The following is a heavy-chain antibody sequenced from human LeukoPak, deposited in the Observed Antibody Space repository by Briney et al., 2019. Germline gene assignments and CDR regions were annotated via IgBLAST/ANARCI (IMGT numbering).Heavy chain of an antibody. D-gene: IGHD3-22*01. V-gene: IGHV3-21*01. J-gene: IGHJ4*02. CDR3: ARGSHYYDSSVIGY. Sequence: GGSLRLSCAASGFTFSSYSMNWVRQAPGRGLEWVSSISSSSYIYYADSVKGRFTISRDNAKNSLYLQMNSLRAEDTAVYYCARGSHYYDSSVIGYWGQGTLVTVSS. CDR1: GFTFSSYS. CDR2: ISSSSYI.